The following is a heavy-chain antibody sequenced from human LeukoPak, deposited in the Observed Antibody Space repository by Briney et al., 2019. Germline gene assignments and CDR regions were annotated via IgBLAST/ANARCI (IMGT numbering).Heavy chain of an antibody. V-gene: IGHV3-11*04. Sequence: GGSLRLSCAASGFPFSSYVVSWIRQAPGEGLEWVSYISTSGSNTKYADSVKGRFTISRDNAKNSLYLQMSSLEDEDTAVYYCARDSGYHYGRLDSWGQGTLVTVSS. CDR3: ARDSGYHYGRLDS. CDR2: ISTSGSNT. D-gene: IGHD3-10*01. CDR1: GFPFSSYV. J-gene: IGHJ4*02.